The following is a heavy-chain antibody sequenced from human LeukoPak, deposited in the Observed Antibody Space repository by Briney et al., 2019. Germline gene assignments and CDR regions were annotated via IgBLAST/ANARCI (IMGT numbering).Heavy chain of an antibody. Sequence: AETLSLTCTVSGGSVSRGSYYWRWLRQPPGQDLAWSGYIYYSGSTNYNPSLKSRVTISVDTSKNQFSLKLSSVTAADTAVYYCARDRRIAVAGTRYYYYGMDVWGKGTTVTVSS. D-gene: IGHD6-19*01. V-gene: IGHV4-61*01. CDR3: ARDRRIAVAGTRYYYYGMDV. J-gene: IGHJ6*04. CDR1: GGSVSRGSYY. CDR2: IYYSGST.